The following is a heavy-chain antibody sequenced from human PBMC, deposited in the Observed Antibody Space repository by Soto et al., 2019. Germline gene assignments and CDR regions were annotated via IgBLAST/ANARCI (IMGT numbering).Heavy chain of an antibody. V-gene: IGHV1-3*01. Sequence: QVQLVQSGAEVKKPGASVKVSCKASGYTFSSHAMHWVRQAPGQRLEWMGWINAGNGNTKYSQKFQGRVTITRDTFASTAYMELSSLRSEDTAVYYCARDRSASRAWYNYWGQGTLVTVSS. CDR2: INAGNGNT. J-gene: IGHJ4*02. CDR3: ARDRSASRAWYNY. D-gene: IGHD6-13*01. CDR1: GYTFSSHA.